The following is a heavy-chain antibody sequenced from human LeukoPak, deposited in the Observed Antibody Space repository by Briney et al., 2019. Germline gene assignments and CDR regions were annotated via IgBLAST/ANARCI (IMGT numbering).Heavy chain of an antibody. D-gene: IGHD2-2*01. CDR3: ARDLGSCTSTDCLNIWFDP. CDR1: GFTISGYW. CDR2: INSDGSRT. Sequence: PGGSLRLSCTASGFTISGYWMHWVRQAPGKGLLWVSRINSDGSRTNYADSVKGRFAISRDNAKNTLYLQINSLRTEDTAVYHCARDLGSCTSTDCLNIWFDPWGQGTLVTVSS. V-gene: IGHV3-74*01. J-gene: IGHJ5*02.